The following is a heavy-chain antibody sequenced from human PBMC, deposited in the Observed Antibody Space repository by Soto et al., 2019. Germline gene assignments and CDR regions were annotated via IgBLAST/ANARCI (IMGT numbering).Heavy chain of an antibody. CDR3: ARLKSLNWFDP. Sequence: QLQLQESVPVLVKPSGTLSLTFTGSGGSISSSSYYWGWIRQPPAKGLEWIGTIYYRGSTCYNPSLKSRVTIPPATSTHHFSRNMSSVTAADTAVYYCARLKSLNWFDPWGQSTLVTVST. J-gene: IGHJ5*02. CDR1: GGSISSSSYY. CDR2: IYYRGST. V-gene: IGHV4-39*02.